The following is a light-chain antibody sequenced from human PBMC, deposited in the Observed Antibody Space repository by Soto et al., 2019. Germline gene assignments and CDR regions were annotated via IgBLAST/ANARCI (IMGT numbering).Light chain of an antibody. V-gene: IGKV1-5*03. CDR2: QAS. CDR3: QQYNSYSGYT. CDR1: QSISRW. Sequence: DIQMTQSPSTLSASVGARVTITCRASQSISRWLAWYQQKTGKAPKLLIYQASSLESGVPSRFSGSGSGTDFTLTITSLQPDDFAAYYCQQYNSYSGYTFGRATKLEIK. J-gene: IGKJ2*01.